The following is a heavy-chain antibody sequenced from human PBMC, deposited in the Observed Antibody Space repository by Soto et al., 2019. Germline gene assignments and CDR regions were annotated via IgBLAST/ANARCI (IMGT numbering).Heavy chain of an antibody. CDR1: GYTFTGYY. CDR2: INPNSGGT. Sequence: ASVKVSCKASGYTFTGYYMHWVRQAPGQGLEWMGWINPNSGGTNYAQKFQGRVTMTRDTSISTAYMELSRLRSDDTAVYYCARDAISSSSPGFHYYYGMDVWGQGTTVTVSS. J-gene: IGHJ6*02. V-gene: IGHV1-2*02. CDR3: ARDAISSSSPGFHYYYGMDV. D-gene: IGHD6-6*01.